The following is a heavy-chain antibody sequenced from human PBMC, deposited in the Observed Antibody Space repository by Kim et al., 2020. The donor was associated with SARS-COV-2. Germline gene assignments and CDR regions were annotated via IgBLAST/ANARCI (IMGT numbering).Heavy chain of an antibody. Sequence: ASVKVSCKASGYTFTTYPIHWMRQAPGQRLEWMGWINAGNGDTNYSQNFQGRVTITRDTSASTAYMDLSRLTFEDTAVYYCARDGVGPDPDDYWRQGTL. D-gene: IGHD1-26*01. V-gene: IGHV1-3*01. J-gene: IGHJ4*02. CDR1: GYTFTTYP. CDR3: ARDGVGPDPDDY. CDR2: INAGNGDT.